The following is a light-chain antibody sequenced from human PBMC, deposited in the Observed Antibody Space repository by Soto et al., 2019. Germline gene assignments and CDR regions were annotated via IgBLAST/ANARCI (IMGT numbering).Light chain of an antibody. CDR2: AAS. Sequence: DIQMTQSPSSLSASVGDRVTITCRASQSIRSYLNWYQQKPGKAPKLLIYAASSLQSGVASRFSGSGSGTDFTLTISSLQPEDFATYFYQQIYSTPPCTFGQGTKVEIK. CDR1: QSIRSY. J-gene: IGKJ1*01. CDR3: QQIYSTPPCT. V-gene: IGKV1-39*01.